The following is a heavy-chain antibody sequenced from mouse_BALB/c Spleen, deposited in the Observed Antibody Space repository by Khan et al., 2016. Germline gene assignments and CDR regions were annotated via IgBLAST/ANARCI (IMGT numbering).Heavy chain of an antibody. V-gene: IGHV5-6-5*01. CDR3: AREENAMDY. CDR2: ISSGGST. Sequence: EVELVESGGGLVKPGGSLKLSCAASGFTFSSYAMSWVRQTPEKRLHWVASISSGGSTYYPDSVKGRFTISRDNARNILYLQMSSLRYEDAAMYYCAREENAMDYWGQGTSVTVSS. CDR1: GFTFSSYA. J-gene: IGHJ4*01.